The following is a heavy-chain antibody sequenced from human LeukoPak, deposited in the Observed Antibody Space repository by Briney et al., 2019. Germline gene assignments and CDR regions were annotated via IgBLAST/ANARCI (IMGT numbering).Heavy chain of an antibody. CDR1: GGSISSYY. Sequence: SETLSLTCTVSGGSISSYYWSWIRQPPGKGLEWIGYIYYSGSTNYNPSLKSRVTISVDTSKNQFSLKLSSVTAADTAVYYCARYCSGGSCYSPGAFDIWGQGTMVTVSS. D-gene: IGHD2-15*01. J-gene: IGHJ3*02. V-gene: IGHV4-59*01. CDR2: IYYSGST. CDR3: ARYCSGGSCYSPGAFDI.